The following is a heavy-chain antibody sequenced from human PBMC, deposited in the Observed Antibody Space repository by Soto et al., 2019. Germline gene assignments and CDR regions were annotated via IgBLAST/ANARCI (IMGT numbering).Heavy chain of an antibody. J-gene: IGHJ6*02. CDR2: INPSGGST. D-gene: IGHD3-16*01. V-gene: IGHV1-46*01. Sequence: GASVKVSCKASGYTFTSYYMHWVRQAPGQGLEWMGIINPSGGSTSYAQKFQGRVTMTRDTSTSTVYMELSSLRSEDTAVYYCASGRRSAPAGENYGMDVWGQGTTVTVS. CDR1: GYTFTSYY. CDR3: ASGRRSAPAGENYGMDV.